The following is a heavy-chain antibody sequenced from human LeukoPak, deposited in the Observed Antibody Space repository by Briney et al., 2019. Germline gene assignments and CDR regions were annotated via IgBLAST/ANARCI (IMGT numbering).Heavy chain of an antibody. D-gene: IGHD6-6*01. Sequence: SQTLSLTCTVSGGSISSGGYYWSWIRQPPGKGLEWIGYIYHSGSTYYNPSLKGRVTISVDTSKNQFSLKLSSVTAADTAVYYCAREVIAAHNWFDPWGQGTLVTVSS. V-gene: IGHV4-30-2*05. CDR2: IYHSGST. J-gene: IGHJ5*02. CDR1: GGSISSGGYY. CDR3: AREVIAAHNWFDP.